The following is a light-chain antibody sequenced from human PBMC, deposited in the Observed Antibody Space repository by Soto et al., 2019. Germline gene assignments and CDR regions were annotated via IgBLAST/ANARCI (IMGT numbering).Light chain of an antibody. Sequence: TQAPSTLSESVVDILTITCSSSQSVSSSYLAWYQQKPGQAPRLLIYGASSRATGIPDRFTGSGSGTDFTLTISRLEPEDFAVYYCQKYVSSPWACGQGNTVAIK. J-gene: IGKJ1*01. CDR2: GAS. V-gene: IGKV3-20*01. CDR1: QSVSSSY. CDR3: QKYVSSPWA.